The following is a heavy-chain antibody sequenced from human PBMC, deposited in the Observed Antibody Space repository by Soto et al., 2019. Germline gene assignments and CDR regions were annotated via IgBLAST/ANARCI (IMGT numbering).Heavy chain of an antibody. CDR3: VRDKRTISGIFPGY. J-gene: IGHJ4*02. CDR2: VCTGGAT. Sequence: GGSLRLSCVGSGFDVTTNCMRWVRQAPGKGLECVSIVCTGGATHYADSVKGRFTISRDSSKNTVHLQMNNVRAEDTAVYYCVRDKRTISGIFPGYWGQGTQVTVSS. CDR1: GFDVTTNC. V-gene: IGHV3-53*01. D-gene: IGHD1-1*01.